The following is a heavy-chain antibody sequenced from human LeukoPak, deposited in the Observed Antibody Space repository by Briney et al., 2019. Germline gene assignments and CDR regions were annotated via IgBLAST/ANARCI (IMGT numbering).Heavy chain of an antibody. Sequence: SGTLSLTCAVSGGSISSSYWWSWIRPPPGKGLEWIGEIYHSGSTNYNLSLKSRVTISVDKSKNQFSLKLSSVTAADTAVYYCARDGVNYYDISGYDIWGRGTLVTVSS. CDR1: GGSISSSYW. CDR2: IYHSGST. CDR3: ARDGVNYYDISGYDI. J-gene: IGHJ4*02. D-gene: IGHD3-22*01. V-gene: IGHV4-4*02.